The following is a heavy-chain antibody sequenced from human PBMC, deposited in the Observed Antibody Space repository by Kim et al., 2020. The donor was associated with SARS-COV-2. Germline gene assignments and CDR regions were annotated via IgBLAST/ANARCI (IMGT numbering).Heavy chain of an antibody. Sequence: SVKVSCKASGGTFSSYAISWVRQAPGQGLEWMGGIIPIFGTANYAQKFQGRVTITADESTSTAYMELSSLRSEDTAVYYCARVNRHYHVVVDGMDVWGQGTTVTVSS. V-gene: IGHV1-69*13. CDR3: ARVNRHYHVVVDGMDV. CDR1: GGTFSSYA. J-gene: IGHJ6*02. D-gene: IGHD2-2*01. CDR2: IIPIFGTA.